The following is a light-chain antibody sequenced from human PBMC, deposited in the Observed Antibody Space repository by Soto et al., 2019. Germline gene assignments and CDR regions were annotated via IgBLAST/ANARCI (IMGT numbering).Light chain of an antibody. CDR1: QSVSSNY. V-gene: IGKV3-20*01. J-gene: IGKJ5*01. CDR2: GAS. CDR3: QQYAGSPHT. Sequence: EIVLTQSPGTLSLSPGERATHSCRASQSVSSNYLAWYQQKPGQAPRFLIYGASSRATGVPDRFSGSGSGTDFTLTIIRLEPEDFAVHYCQQYAGSPHTFGQGTRLEIK.